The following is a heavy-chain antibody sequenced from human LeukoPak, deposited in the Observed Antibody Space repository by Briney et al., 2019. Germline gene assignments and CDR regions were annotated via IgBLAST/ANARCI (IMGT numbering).Heavy chain of an antibody. CDR1: GFTFNIYW. Sequence: PGGSLRLSCAASGFTFNIYWFSWVRQAPGKGLEWVANINQDGSHKYSVDSVKGRFTISRDNARNSLYLQVNGLRAEDTAVYYCARFRYIGSDLEVFDSWGQGTLVTVSS. CDR2: INQDGSHK. J-gene: IGHJ4*02. D-gene: IGHD5-12*01. V-gene: IGHV3-7*01. CDR3: ARFRYIGSDLEVFDS.